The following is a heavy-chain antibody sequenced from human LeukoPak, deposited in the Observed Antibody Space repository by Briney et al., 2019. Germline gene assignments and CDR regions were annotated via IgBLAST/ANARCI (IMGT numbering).Heavy chain of an antibody. CDR1: GFTFSRYE. Sequence: PGGSLRLSCAASGFTFSRYEINWVRQAPGKGLEWVSHISSSGSIIYYADSVKGRFTISRDNPKNSLYLQMNSLRAEDTAVYYCARMNYDILTGYYLRAFDVWGQGTMVTVSS. CDR2: ISSSGSII. J-gene: IGHJ3*01. V-gene: IGHV3-48*03. D-gene: IGHD3-9*01. CDR3: ARMNYDILTGYYLRAFDV.